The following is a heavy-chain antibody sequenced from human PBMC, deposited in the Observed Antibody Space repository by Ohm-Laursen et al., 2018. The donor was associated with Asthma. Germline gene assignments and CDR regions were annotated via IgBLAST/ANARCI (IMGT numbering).Heavy chain of an antibody. V-gene: IGHV1-46*01. CDR2: INPSGGST. CDR3: ARDSSDYGDYVNAFDI. J-gene: IGHJ3*02. CDR1: GYTFTSYY. Sequence: SSVKVSCKASGYTFTSYYMHWVRQAPGQGLEWMGIINPSGGSTGYAQKFQGRVTMTRDTSTSTVCMELSSLRSEDTAVYYCARDSSDYGDYVNAFDIWGQGTMVTVSS. D-gene: IGHD4-17*01.